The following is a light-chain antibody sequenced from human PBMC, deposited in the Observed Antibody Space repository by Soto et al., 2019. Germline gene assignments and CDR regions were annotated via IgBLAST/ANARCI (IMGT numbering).Light chain of an antibody. CDR2: DAS. CDR1: QSVSSS. Sequence: EIVLTQSPVTLSLSPGERATLSCRASQSVSSSLAWYQQKPGLAPTLLISDASSRASGVPDRFTGGGSGTDFTLTIRRLEPEDFALYYCQQYAGSPITFGQGTRLEIK. J-gene: IGKJ5*01. V-gene: IGKV3-20*01. CDR3: QQYAGSPIT.